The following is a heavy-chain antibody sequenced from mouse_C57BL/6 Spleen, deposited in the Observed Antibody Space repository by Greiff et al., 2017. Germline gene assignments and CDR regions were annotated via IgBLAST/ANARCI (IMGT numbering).Heavy chain of an antibody. CDR3: ARGYGNLFFDY. D-gene: IGHD2-1*01. Sequence: EVMLVESGGGLVKPGGSLKLSCAASGFTFSSYAMSWVRQTPEKRLEWVATISDGGSYTYYPDNVKGRFTISRDNAKNNLYLQMSHLKSEDTAMYYCARGYGNLFFDYWGQGTTLTVSS. J-gene: IGHJ2*01. V-gene: IGHV5-4*03. CDR2: ISDGGSYT. CDR1: GFTFSSYA.